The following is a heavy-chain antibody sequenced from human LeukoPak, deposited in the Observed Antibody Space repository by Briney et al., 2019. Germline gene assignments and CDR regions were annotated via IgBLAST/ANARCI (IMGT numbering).Heavy chain of an antibody. CDR2: IKKDGTEK. CDR1: GFSFSTHW. CDR3: ARPQSIMTTLFDS. D-gene: IGHD4-11*01. J-gene: IGHJ4*02. Sequence: GGSLRLSCTTSGFSFSTHWMSWVRQAPGKGLEWVANIKKDGTEKAYLDSVKGRFSISRDNVKNSLYRQMNSLRVEDTAVYYCARPQSIMTTLFDSWGPGTLVTVSA. V-gene: IGHV3-7*01.